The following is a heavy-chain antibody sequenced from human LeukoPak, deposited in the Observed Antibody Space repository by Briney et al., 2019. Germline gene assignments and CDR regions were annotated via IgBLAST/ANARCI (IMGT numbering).Heavy chain of an antibody. J-gene: IGHJ3*02. CDR2: IYHSGST. CDR1: GGSISSSNW. D-gene: IGHD3-9*01. Sequence: PSGTLSLTCAVSGGSISSSNWWSWVRQPPGKGLEWIGEIYHSGSTNYNPSLKSRVTISVDTSKNQFSLKLSSVTAADTAVYYCARDCWLSRSNAFDIWGQGTMVTVSS. CDR3: ARDCWLSRSNAFDI. V-gene: IGHV4-4*02.